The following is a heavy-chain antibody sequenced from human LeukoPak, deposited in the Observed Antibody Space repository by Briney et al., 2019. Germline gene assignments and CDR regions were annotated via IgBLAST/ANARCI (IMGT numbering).Heavy chain of an antibody. J-gene: IGHJ4*02. CDR3: ARGDILVPAEIDY. CDR1: GCSISSGGYS. CDR2: LYHSGST. D-gene: IGHD2-2*01. V-gene: IGHV4-30-2*01. Sequence: SETLSLTCAVSGCSISSGGYSWSWIRQPPGKGLEWIGYLYHSGSTYYNPSLKSRVTISVDRSKNQFSLKLSSVTAADTAVYYCARGDILVPAEIDYWGQATLVTVSS.